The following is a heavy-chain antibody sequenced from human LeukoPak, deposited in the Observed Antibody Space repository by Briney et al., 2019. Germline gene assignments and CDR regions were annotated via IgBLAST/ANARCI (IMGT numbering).Heavy chain of an antibody. CDR1: GFKFDDYG. V-gene: IGHV3-20*04. Sequence: GRSLRLSCVPAGFKFDDYGMNSVRQPPGKWLECLSGLIWNGGITGYADSVHGRLTISQDNAKNSLYLQMNSLRADDTALYYCASGDFSLRGDAFDIWGQGTKVTVSS. CDR3: ASGDFSLRGDAFDI. D-gene: IGHD3-10*01. CDR2: LIWNGGIT. J-gene: IGHJ3*02.